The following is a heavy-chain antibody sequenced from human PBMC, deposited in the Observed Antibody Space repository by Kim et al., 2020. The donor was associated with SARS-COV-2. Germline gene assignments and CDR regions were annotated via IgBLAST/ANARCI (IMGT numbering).Heavy chain of an antibody. V-gene: IGHV3-13*01. CDR3: ARDGGQLAPELDY. CDR2: IGTAGDT. J-gene: IGHJ4*02. D-gene: IGHD6-13*01. CDR1: GFTFSSYD. Sequence: GGSLRLSCAASGFTFSSYDMHWVRQATGKGLEWVSVIGTAGDTYYPGSVKGRFTISRENAKNSLYLQMNSLRAGDTAVYYCARDGGQLAPELDYWGQGTLVTVSS.